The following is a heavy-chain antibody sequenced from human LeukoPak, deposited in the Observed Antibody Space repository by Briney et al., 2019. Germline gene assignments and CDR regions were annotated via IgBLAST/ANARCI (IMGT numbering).Heavy chain of an antibody. V-gene: IGHV3-7*01. D-gene: IGHD3-16*02. Sequence: GGSLRLSCAASGFTFSSYWMSWVRQAPGKGLEWVANIKQDGGEKYYVDSVKGRFTISRDNAKSSLYLQMNSLRAEDTAVYYCARVGHYDYVWGSYRPFDYWGQGTLVTVSS. CDR2: IKQDGGEK. J-gene: IGHJ4*02. CDR3: ARVGHYDYVWGSYRPFDY. CDR1: GFTFSSYW.